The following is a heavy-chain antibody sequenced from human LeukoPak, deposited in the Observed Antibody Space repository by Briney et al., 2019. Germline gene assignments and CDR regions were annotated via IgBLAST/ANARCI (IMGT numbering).Heavy chain of an antibody. D-gene: IGHD4-17*01. CDR3: ARTFKTTVTNRRPNFDC. CDR1: GYTFTSYG. J-gene: IGHJ4*02. Sequence: ASVKVCCKASGYTFTSYGISWVRQAPGQGVEWMGWISAYNGNTNYAQKLQGRVTMTTDTSTSTAYMELRSLRSDDTAVYYCARTFKTTVTNRRPNFDCWGQGTLVTVSS. CDR2: ISAYNGNT. V-gene: IGHV1-18*01.